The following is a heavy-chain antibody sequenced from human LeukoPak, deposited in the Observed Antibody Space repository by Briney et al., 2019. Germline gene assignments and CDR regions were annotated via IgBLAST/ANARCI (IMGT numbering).Heavy chain of an antibody. Sequence: PSETLSLTCTVSGGSVSSGSYYWSWIRQPPGKGLEWIGEINHSGSTNYNPSLKSRVTISVDTSKNQFSLKLSSVTAADTAVYYCARGSFVYGDYSFDYWGRGTLVTVSS. CDR1: GGSVSSGSYY. CDR2: INHSGST. V-gene: IGHV4-39*07. D-gene: IGHD4-17*01. J-gene: IGHJ4*02. CDR3: ARGSFVYGDYSFDY.